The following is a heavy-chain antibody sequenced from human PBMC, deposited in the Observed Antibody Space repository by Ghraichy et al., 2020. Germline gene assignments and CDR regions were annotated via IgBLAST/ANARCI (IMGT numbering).Heavy chain of an antibody. V-gene: IGHV3-23*01. CDR2: ISGSGGST. Sequence: GGSLRLSCAASGFTFSSYAMSWVRQAPGKGLEWVSAISGSGGSTYYADSVKGRFTISRDNSKNTLYLQMNSLRAEDTAVYYCARGPCTNGVCYGGAPNWYFDLWGRGTLVTVSS. CDR3: ARGPCTNGVCYGGAPNWYFDL. D-gene: IGHD2-8*01. J-gene: IGHJ2*01. CDR1: GFTFSSYA.